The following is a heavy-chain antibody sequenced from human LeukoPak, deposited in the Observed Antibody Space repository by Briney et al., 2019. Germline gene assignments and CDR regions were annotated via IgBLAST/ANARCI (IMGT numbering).Heavy chain of an antibody. Sequence: GSLPLSCAAPGFPFSSYAMHWVRPAPGKGLEWVAVISYDGSNKYYADSVKGRFTISRDNSKNTLYLQMNSLRAEDTAVYYCAKKGEQWLVLSRVDYWGQGTLVTVSS. CDR3: AKKGEQWLVLSRVDY. D-gene: IGHD6-19*01. CDR1: GFPFSSYA. CDR2: ISYDGSNK. J-gene: IGHJ4*02. V-gene: IGHV3-30-3*02.